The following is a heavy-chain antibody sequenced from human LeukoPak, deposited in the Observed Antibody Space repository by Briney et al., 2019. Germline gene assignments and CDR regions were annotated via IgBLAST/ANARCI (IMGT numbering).Heavy chain of an antibody. CDR2: IYYSGST. CDR3: ARLDYSNYPNWFDP. V-gene: IGHV4-39*01. Sequence: SETLSLTCTASGGSISSSSYYWGWIRQPPGKGLEWIGSIYYSGSTYYNPSLKSRVTISVDTSKNQFSLKLSSVTAADTAVYYCARLDYSNYPNWFDPWGQGTLVTVPS. J-gene: IGHJ5*02. CDR1: GGSISSSSYY. D-gene: IGHD4-11*01.